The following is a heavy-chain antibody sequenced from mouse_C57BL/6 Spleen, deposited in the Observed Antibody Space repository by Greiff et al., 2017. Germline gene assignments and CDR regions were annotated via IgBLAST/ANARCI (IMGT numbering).Heavy chain of an antibody. CDR1: GYTFTDYY. CDR2: INPYNGGT. D-gene: IGHD2-4*01. J-gene: IGHJ2*01. Sequence: VQLQQSGPVLVKPGASVKMSCKASGYTFTDYYMNWVKQSHGKSLEWIGVINPYNGGTSYNQKFKGKATLTVDKSSSTAYMELNSLTSEDSAVYYCARGRDDYDGYYFDYWGQGTTLTVSS. CDR3: ARGRDDYDGYYFDY. V-gene: IGHV1-19*01.